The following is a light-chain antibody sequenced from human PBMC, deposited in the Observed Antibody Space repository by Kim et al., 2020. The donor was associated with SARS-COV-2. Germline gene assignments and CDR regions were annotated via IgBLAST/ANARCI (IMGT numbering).Light chain of an antibody. V-gene: IGLV2-14*03. CDR3: TSYTTCSTLL. CDR1: SSDFNGYCF. CDR2: DVS. J-gene: IGLJ2*01. Sequence: SITFSCTRTSSDFNGYCFLSWYQQHPGNAPNLMMYDVSNRRSGVSNRFSGARSGSAAGLTVSGLQAEDEAQYYCTSYTTCSTLLFGGGTQLTVL.